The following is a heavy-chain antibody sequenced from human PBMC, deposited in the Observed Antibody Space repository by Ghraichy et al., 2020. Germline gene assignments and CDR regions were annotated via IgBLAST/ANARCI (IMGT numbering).Heavy chain of an antibody. CDR3: ARHSGGLRYPVFDY. V-gene: IGHV4-59*08. J-gene: IGHJ4*02. CDR2: IYYSGST. Sequence: LETLSLTCTVSGGSISSYYWSWIRQPPGKGLEWIGYIYYSGSTNYNPSLKSRVTISVDTSKNQFSLKLSSVTAADTAVYYCARHSGGLRYPVFDYWGQGTLVTVSS. D-gene: IGHD5-12*01. CDR1: GGSISSYY.